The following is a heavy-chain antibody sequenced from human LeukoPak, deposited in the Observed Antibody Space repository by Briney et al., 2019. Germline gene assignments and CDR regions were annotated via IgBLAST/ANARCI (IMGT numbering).Heavy chain of an antibody. CDR2: VFDSGST. J-gene: IGHJ3*02. CDR3: ARHTRPGHSGYENAFDI. Sequence: SETLSLTCTVSGRSISRTSYYWDWIRQPPGKGLEWIGNVFDSGSTHYNPSLKSRVTISVDTSKNQFSLRLSSVTAEDTAVYYCARHTRPGHSGYENAFDIWGQGTMVTVSS. V-gene: IGHV4-39*01. D-gene: IGHD5-12*01. CDR1: GRSISRTSYY.